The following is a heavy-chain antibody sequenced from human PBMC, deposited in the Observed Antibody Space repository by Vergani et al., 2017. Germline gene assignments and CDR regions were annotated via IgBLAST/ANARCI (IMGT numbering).Heavy chain of an antibody. CDR2: INNNGGST. V-gene: IGHV3-23*01. D-gene: IGHD3-10*02. J-gene: IGHJ3*01. CDR3: AKVCGSTSCQYVGGAFEV. CDR1: GFTFNSNA. Sequence: QLLESGGGLIQPGGSLRLSCAASGFTFNSNAMTWVRQAPGKGLVWGSGINNNGGSTYYADSVTGRFTISRDNSKDTLYLQMTDLRAEDTTSYYCAKVCGSTSCQYVGGAFEVWGHGKMVNVSS.